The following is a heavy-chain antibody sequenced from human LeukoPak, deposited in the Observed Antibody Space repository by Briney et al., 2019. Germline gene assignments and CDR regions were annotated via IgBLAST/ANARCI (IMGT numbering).Heavy chain of an antibody. V-gene: IGHV4-34*01. CDR1: GGSFSGYY. D-gene: IGHD5-24*01. CDR2: INHSGST. Sequence: SETLSLTCAVYGGSFSGYYWSWIRQPPGKGLEWIGEINHSGSTNYNPSLKSRVTISVDTSKSHFPLRLSSVTAADTAVYYRARWPQFGSNWFDPWGPGILVTVSS. CDR3: ARWPQFGSNWFDP. J-gene: IGHJ5*02.